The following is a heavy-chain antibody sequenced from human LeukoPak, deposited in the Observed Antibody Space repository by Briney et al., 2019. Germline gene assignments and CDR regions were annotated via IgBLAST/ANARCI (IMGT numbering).Heavy chain of an antibody. V-gene: IGHV1-24*01. D-gene: IGHD3-16*02. CDR3: ARDMIYDVWGSYRNRPLFDY. Sequence: GASVKVSCKVSGYTLTELSMHWVRQAPGKGLEWMGGFDPEDGETIYAQKFQGRVTMTEDTSTDTAYMELRSLRSDDTAVYYCARDMIYDVWGSYRNRPLFDYWGQGTLVTVSS. CDR2: FDPEDGET. J-gene: IGHJ4*02. CDR1: GYTLTELS.